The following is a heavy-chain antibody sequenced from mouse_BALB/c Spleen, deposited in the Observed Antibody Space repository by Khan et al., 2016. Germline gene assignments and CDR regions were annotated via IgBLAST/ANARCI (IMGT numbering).Heavy chain of an antibody. J-gene: IGHJ3*01. D-gene: IGHD2-12*01. CDR2: IWGDGRT. CDR1: GFSLTGYG. Sequence: VQLKESGPGLVAPSQSLSITCTVSGFSLTGYGVNWVRQPPGKGLEWLGKIWGDGRTDYNSALKSRVSLSKDNSKSQVFLKMNSLQTDDTANYYCSSDYDGFAYWGQGTLVIVSA. V-gene: IGHV2-6-7*01. CDR3: SSDYDGFAY.